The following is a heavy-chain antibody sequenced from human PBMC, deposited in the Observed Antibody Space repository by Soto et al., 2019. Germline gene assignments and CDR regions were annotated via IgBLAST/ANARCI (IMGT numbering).Heavy chain of an antibody. Sequence: SVKLSCKASGYTFTGYYMHWVRQAPVQGLEWMGWINPNSGGTNYAQKFQGWVTMTRDTSISTAYMELSRLRSDDTAVYYCAREAGYYDSSGYFDYWGQGTLVTVSS. D-gene: IGHD3-22*01. CDR2: INPNSGGT. V-gene: IGHV1-2*04. CDR1: GYTFTGYY. J-gene: IGHJ4*02. CDR3: AREAGYYDSSGYFDY.